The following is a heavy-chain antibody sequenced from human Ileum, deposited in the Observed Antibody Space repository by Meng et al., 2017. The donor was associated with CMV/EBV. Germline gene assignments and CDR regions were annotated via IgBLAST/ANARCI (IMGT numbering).Heavy chain of an antibody. CDR3: ARVGTAGYSSGWYARWFDP. V-gene: IGHV1-2*02. D-gene: IGHD6-19*01. Sequence: FTGYYMHWVRQAPGQGLEWMGWINPNSGGTNYAQKFQGRVTMTRDTSISTAYMELSRLRSDDTAVYYCARVGTAGYSSGWYARWFDPWGQGTLVTVSS. CDR1: FTGYY. CDR2: INPNSGGT. J-gene: IGHJ5*02.